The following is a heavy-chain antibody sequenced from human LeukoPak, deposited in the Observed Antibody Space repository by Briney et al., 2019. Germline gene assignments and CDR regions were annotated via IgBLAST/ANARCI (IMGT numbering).Heavy chain of an antibody. CDR2: ISSSGSTI. J-gene: IGHJ4*02. Sequence: TGGSLRLSCAASGFTFSSYSMNWVRQAPGKGLEWVSYISSSGSTIYYADSVKGRFTISRDNAKNSLYLQMNSLRAEDTAVYYCARDESRYSYGKGYDYWGQGTLVTVSS. V-gene: IGHV3-48*04. D-gene: IGHD5-18*01. CDR3: ARDESRYSYGKGYDY. CDR1: GFTFSSYS.